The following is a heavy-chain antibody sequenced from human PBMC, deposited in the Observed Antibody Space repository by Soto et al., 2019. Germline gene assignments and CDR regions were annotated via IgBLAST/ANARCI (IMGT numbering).Heavy chain of an antibody. V-gene: IGHV4-39*01. Sequence: PSETLSLTCTVSGASISSSNYFWGWIRQPPGDGLEWIASIYYSGSTHTNPSLKSRLTISVDTSKNQFSLRLRSVSAADTAVYYCVRHRGPSRVETPMIRGPLWSDYWGHGTLVTVSS. CDR1: GASISSSNYF. J-gene: IGHJ4*01. CDR2: IYYSGST. D-gene: IGHD5-18*01. CDR3: VRHRGPSRVETPMIRGPLWSDY.